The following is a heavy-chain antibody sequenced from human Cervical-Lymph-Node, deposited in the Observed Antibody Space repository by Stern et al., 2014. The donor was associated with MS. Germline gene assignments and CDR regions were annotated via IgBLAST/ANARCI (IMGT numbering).Heavy chain of an antibody. CDR1: GFTFSNYW. D-gene: IGHD4-17*01. V-gene: IGHV3-74*01. J-gene: IGHJ4*02. CDR3: ARDQNGDYDY. CDR2: ISSAGSST. Sequence: EVQLVESGGGLVQPGGSLRLSCAASGFTFSNYWMHWVRQAPGKGLVCVSRISSAGSSTSYADSVKGRFTISRDNAKNTLYLQMNSLRAEDTAVYYCARDQNGDYDYWGQGTLVTVSS.